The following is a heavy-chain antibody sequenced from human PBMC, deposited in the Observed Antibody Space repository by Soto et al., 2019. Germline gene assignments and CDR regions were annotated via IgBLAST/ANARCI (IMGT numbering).Heavy chain of an antibody. CDR2: ISYDGKQT. D-gene: IGHD3-16*01. V-gene: IGHV3-30*18. J-gene: IGHJ2*01. CDR1: GVTFKDYG. Sequence: GGSLRLSCGAPGVTFKDYGMHWVRQAPGKGLEWVAVISYDGKQTYYADSVKGRFTISKDKSKRTLFLQMNSLRVDDTAVYYYAQDGWGSNWYFDLWGRGTLVTV. CDR3: AQDGWGSNWYFDL.